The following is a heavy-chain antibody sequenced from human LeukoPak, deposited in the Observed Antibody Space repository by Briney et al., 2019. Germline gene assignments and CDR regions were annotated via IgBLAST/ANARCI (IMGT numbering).Heavy chain of an antibody. CDR1: GDAIRSYY. J-gene: IGHJ4*02. D-gene: IGHD2-2*01. Sequence: LETLSLTCGVSGDAIRSYYWSWIRQPPGKGPEWIGYIHDSGNTNYNPSLKSRVTISVDTSKKQFSLKLTSVTAADTAVYYCAGEDIAVAACVYWAQRTLVTVSS. CDR2: IHDSGNT. V-gene: IGHV4-59*01. CDR3: AGEDIAVAACVY.